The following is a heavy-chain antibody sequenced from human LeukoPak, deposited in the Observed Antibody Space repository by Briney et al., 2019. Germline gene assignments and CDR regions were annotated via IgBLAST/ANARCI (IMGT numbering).Heavy chain of an antibody. V-gene: IGHV4-30-2*01. Sequence: SETLSLTCAVSGGSISSGGYSWSWIRQPPGKGLEWIGYIYHSGSTNYNPSLKSRVTISVDTSKNQFSLKLSSVTAADTAVYYCARGLFITHTSFDYWGQGTLVTVSS. CDR3: ARGLFITHTSFDY. CDR1: GGSISSGGYS. J-gene: IGHJ4*02. D-gene: IGHD2/OR15-2a*01. CDR2: IYHSGST.